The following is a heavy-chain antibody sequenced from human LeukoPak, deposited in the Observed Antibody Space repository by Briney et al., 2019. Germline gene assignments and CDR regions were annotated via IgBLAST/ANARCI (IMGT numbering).Heavy chain of an antibody. D-gene: IGHD3-16*01. V-gene: IGHV4-34*01. J-gene: IGHJ6*03. CDR1: GSSFSGYF. Sequence: PSETLSLTCAVYGSSFSGYFWSWIRQAPGKGLEWVGEISHSGSTNYNPSLKSRVTISVDTSKSQFSLKLDSLTAADTAVYYRARHEGTGYDYFWGSPRSGYYMDVWGKGTTVIISS. CDR2: ISHSGST. CDR3: ARHEGTGYDYFWGSPRSGYYMDV.